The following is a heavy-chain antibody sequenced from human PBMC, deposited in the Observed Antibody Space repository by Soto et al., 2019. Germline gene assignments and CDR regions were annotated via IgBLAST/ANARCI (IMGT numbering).Heavy chain of an antibody. CDR3: ARDRSSSWQPNDAFDI. V-gene: IGHV3-33*01. Sequence: PGGSLRLSCAASGFTFSSYGMHWVRQAPGKGLEWVAVIWYDGSNKYYADSVKGRFTISRDNSKNTLYLQMNSLRAEDTAVYYCARDRSSSWQPNDAFDIWGQGTMLTVSS. D-gene: IGHD6-13*01. CDR2: IWYDGSNK. J-gene: IGHJ3*02. CDR1: GFTFSSYG.